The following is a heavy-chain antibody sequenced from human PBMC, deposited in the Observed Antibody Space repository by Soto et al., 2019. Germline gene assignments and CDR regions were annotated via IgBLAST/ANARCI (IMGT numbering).Heavy chain of an antibody. J-gene: IGHJ4*02. CDR1: GFTFSNAW. V-gene: IGHV3-15*01. Sequence: GGSLRLSCAASGFTFSNAWMSWVRQAPGKGLEWVGRIKSKTDGGTTDYAAPVKGRFTISRDDSKNTLYLQMNSLKTEDTAVYYYTTQKFTIFGVVLRPDFDYWGQGTLVTVSS. CDR2: IKSKTDGGTT. CDR3: TTQKFTIFGVVLRPDFDY. D-gene: IGHD3-3*01.